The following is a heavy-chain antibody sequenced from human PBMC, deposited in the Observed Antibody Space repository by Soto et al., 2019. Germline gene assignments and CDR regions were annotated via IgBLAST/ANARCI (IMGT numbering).Heavy chain of an antibody. CDR2: IYYSGST. Sequence: SETLSLTCTVSGGSVSSGDYYWSWIRQPPGKGLEWIGYIYYSGSTYYNPSLKSRVTISVDTSKNQFSLKLSSVTAADTAVYYCARDLSPSGELELRFDPWGQGTLVTVSS. J-gene: IGHJ5*02. CDR1: GGSVSSGDYY. CDR3: ARDLSPSGELELRFDP. V-gene: IGHV4-30-4*01. D-gene: IGHD1-7*01.